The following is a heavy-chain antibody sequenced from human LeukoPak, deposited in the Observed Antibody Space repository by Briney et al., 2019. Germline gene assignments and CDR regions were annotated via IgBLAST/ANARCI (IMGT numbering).Heavy chain of an antibody. D-gene: IGHD3-22*01. CDR1: GYTFTDYY. CDR3: ARGGSDSSGYYPRDFDY. Sequence: ASVKVSCKASGYTFTDYYGHWVRQAPGQCLEWMGWINPKRGGTNYDQKFQGRVTMTRDTSTSTAYMELSRLISDDTAVYYCARGGSDSSGYYPRDFDYWGQGTLVTVSS. V-gene: IGHV1-2*02. CDR2: INPKRGGT. J-gene: IGHJ4*02.